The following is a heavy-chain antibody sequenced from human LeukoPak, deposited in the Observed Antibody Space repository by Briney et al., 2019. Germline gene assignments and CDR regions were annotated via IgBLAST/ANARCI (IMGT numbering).Heavy chain of an antibody. J-gene: IGHJ3*02. Sequence: GGSLRLSCAASGFTFSDYYMSWVRQAPGKGLEWVSYISSSGSTIYYADSVKGRFTISRDNAKNSLYLQMNSLRAEDTAVYYCARAPRPYYDKNAFDIWGQGTIVTVSS. V-gene: IGHV3-11*04. CDR2: ISSSGSTI. CDR1: GFTFSDYY. D-gene: IGHD3-22*01. CDR3: ARAPRPYYDKNAFDI.